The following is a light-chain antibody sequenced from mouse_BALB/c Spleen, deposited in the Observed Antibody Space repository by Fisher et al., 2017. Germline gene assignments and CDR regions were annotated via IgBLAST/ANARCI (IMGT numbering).Light chain of an antibody. Sequence: IVLTQSPAIMSASPGEKVTMTCSASSSVSSSYLYWYQQKPGSSPKLWIYSTSNLASGVPARFSGSGSGTSYSLTISSMEAEDAATYYCQQWSSYPWTFGGGTKLEIK. V-gene: IGKV4-79*01. CDR3: QQWSSYPWT. J-gene: IGKJ1*01. CDR1: SSVSSSY. CDR2: STS.